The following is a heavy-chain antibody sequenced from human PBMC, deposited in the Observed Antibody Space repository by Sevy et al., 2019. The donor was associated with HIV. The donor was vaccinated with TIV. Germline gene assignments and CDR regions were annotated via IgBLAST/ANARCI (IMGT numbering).Heavy chain of an antibody. CDR1: GFTFGDYA. Sequence: GCLRLSCTASGFTFGDYAMSWFRQAPGKGLEWVGFIRSNAYGGTTDYAASVKGRFTTSRDDSKSIAYLKMNSLKTDDTAVCYSTSVEGTVTTPWGCYYYGMDVWGQGTWVFVSS. D-gene: IGHD4-4*01. CDR2: IRSNAYGGTT. CDR3: TSVEGTVTTPWGCYYYGMDV. V-gene: IGHV3-49*03. J-gene: IGHJ6*02.